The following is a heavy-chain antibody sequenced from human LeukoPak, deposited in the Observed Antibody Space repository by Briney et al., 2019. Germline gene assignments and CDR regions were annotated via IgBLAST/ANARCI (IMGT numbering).Heavy chain of an antibody. CDR2: IYYSGST. CDR3: ARERVLGVVAAIGDAFDI. D-gene: IGHD2-21*02. Sequence: ASETLSLTCTVSGGSISSYYWSWIRQPPGKGLEWIGYIYYSGSTNYNPSLKSRVTISVDTSKNQFSLKLSSVTAADTAVYYCARERVLGVVAAIGDAFDIWGQGTMVTVSS. CDR1: GGSISSYY. J-gene: IGHJ3*02. V-gene: IGHV4-59*01.